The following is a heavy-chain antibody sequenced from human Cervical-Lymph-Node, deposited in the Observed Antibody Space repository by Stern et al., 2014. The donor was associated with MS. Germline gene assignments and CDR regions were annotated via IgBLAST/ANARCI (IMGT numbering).Heavy chain of an antibody. Sequence: QVQLVQSGAEVKKPGASVKVSCKASGYTFTSYGISCVRQAPGQGLEWMGCIIAYNGNTNFAQKLQGCGPMTTDTSTSTAYMELRSLRSYDTAVYYCARGLLGSENAFDIWGQGTMVTVSS. D-gene: IGHD2-15*01. V-gene: IGHV1-18*01. CDR2: IIAYNGNT. CDR3: ARGLLGSENAFDI. J-gene: IGHJ3*02. CDR1: GYTFTSYG.